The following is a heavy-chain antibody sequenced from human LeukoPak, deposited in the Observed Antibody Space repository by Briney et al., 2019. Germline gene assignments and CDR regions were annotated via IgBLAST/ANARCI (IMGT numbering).Heavy chain of an antibody. CDR1: GGSISSYC. J-gene: IGHJ4*02. D-gene: IGHD3-3*01. CDR3: ARGPMFFGVAYCDY. Sequence: PSETLSLTCTVSGGSISSYCWSWIRQPAGKGLEWIGRIYTSGSTNYNPSLKSRVTMSVDTSKNQFSLKLSSVTAADTAVYYCARGPMFFGVAYCDYWGQGTLVTVSS. CDR2: IYTSGST. V-gene: IGHV4-4*07.